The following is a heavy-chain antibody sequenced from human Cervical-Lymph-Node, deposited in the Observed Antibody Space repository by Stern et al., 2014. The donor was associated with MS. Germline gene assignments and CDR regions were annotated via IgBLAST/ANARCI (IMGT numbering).Heavy chain of an antibody. V-gene: IGHV1-46*01. CDR2: INPNGSVT. Sequence: QVQLMQSGPEVKKPGASVMVSCKTSGYTFTNYYIHWVRQAPGQGLEWMGIINPNGSVTASAQKFQGRLTMTRDTSTTTVYMRLITLTSEDTAMYCCTRAVGGVGREWGQGTLVFVSS. CDR3: TRAVGGVGRE. CDR1: GYTFTNYY. J-gene: IGHJ4*02. D-gene: IGHD3-16*01.